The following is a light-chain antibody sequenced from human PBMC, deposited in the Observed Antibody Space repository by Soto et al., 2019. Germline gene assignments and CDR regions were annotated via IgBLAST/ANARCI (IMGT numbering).Light chain of an antibody. V-gene: IGLV2-14*01. CDR2: EVN. Sequence: QSVLTQPASVSGSPRQSITISCTGASSDVGSYTYVSWYQQHPGKAPKLMIYEVNNRPSGVSNRFSGSKSGNTASLTISGLQAEDEAHYYCSSYTSSSTLYVFGTGTKVTVL. J-gene: IGLJ1*01. CDR1: SSDVGSYTY. CDR3: SSYTSSSTLYV.